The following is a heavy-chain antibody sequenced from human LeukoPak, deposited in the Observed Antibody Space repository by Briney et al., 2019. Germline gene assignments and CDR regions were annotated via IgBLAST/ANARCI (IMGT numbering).Heavy chain of an antibody. CDR1: GFTFSSYS. J-gene: IGHJ4*02. Sequence: PGGSLRLSCAASGFTFSSYSMNWVRQAPGKGLEWVSYISSSSSTIYYADSVKGRFTISRDNAKNSLYLQMNSLRAEDTAVYYCARSVSHDTSCHYYWGQGTLVTVSS. CDR2: ISSSSSTI. CDR3: ARSVSHDTSCHYY. D-gene: IGHD2-2*01. V-gene: IGHV3-48*04.